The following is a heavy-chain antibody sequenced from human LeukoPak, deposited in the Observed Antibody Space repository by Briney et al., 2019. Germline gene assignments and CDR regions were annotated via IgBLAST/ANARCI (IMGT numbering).Heavy chain of an antibody. CDR1: EFTFRRFW. CDR3: ARDYNYGVDV. J-gene: IGHJ6*02. V-gene: IGHV3-74*01. Sequence: PGGSLRLSCAASEFTFRRFWMHWVRHVPGKGLVWVSHINSDGSNTKYADSVRGRFTISRDNARSTLYLQMNSLRADDTAVYYCARDYNYGVDVWGQGTTVTVSS. CDR2: INSDGSNT.